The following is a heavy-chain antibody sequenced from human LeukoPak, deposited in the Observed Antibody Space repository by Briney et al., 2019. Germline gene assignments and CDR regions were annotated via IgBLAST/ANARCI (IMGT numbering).Heavy chain of an antibody. J-gene: IGHJ4*02. CDR1: GYSISSGYY. CDR3: ARRGLRYFDWLDDY. V-gene: IGHV4-38-2*02. CDR2: IDHSGST. Sequence: PSETLSLTCTVSGYSISSGYYWGWIRQPPGKGLEWIGEIDHSGSTNYNPSLKSRVTMSVDTSKNQFSLKLSSVTAADTAVYYCARRGLRYFDWLDDYWGQGTLVTVSS. D-gene: IGHD3-9*01.